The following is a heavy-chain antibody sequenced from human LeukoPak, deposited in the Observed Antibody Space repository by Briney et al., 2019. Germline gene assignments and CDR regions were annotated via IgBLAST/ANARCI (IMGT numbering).Heavy chain of an antibody. CDR3: ARVFNGDYGDSKPVDY. CDR2: INPNTGDT. J-gene: IGHJ4*02. Sequence: ASVKVSCKASGYTFTGYYMHWVRQAPGQGLEWMGWINPNTGDTNYAQKLQGRVTMTTDTSTSTAYMELRSLRSDDTAVYYCARVFNGDYGDSKPVDYWGQGTLVTVSS. V-gene: IGHV1-2*02. CDR1: GYTFTGYY. D-gene: IGHD4-17*01.